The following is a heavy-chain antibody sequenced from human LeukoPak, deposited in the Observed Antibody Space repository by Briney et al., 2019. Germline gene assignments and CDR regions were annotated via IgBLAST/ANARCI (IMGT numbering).Heavy chain of an antibody. CDR3: AKDPIEGSGSYYPNWFDP. CDR2: IRYDGSKK. D-gene: IGHD3-10*01. CDR1: GFTFSSYG. V-gene: IGHV3-30*02. J-gene: IGHJ5*02. Sequence: GGSLRLSCAASGFTFSSYGMHWVRQAPGKGLEWVAFIRYDGSKKYYADSVKGRFTISRDNSKNTLYLQMNSLRAEDTAVYYCAKDPIEGSGSYYPNWFDPWGQGTLVTVSS.